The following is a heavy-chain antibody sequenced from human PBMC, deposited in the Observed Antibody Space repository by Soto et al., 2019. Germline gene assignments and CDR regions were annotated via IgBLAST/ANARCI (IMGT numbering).Heavy chain of an antibody. V-gene: IGHV3-30-3*01. Sequence: QVQLVESGGGVVQPGRSLRLSCAAFGFTFDDYSMHWVRQAPGKGLEWVALISYEGSNKYYADSVKGRFTISRDNAKNTLFLEVNSLRTEDTAVYYCARPHIKSAWNDGFYIWGQGTMVTVSS. CDR3: ARPHIKSAWNDGFYI. CDR1: GFTFDDYS. J-gene: IGHJ3*02. CDR2: ISYEGSNK. D-gene: IGHD1-1*01.